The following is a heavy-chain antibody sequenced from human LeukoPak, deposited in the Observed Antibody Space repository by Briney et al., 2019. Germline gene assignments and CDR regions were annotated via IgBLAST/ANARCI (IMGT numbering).Heavy chain of an antibody. Sequence: GGSLRLSCAASGFTFDDYAMHWVRQAPGKGLEWVSGISWNSGSIGYADSVKGRFTISRDNAKNSLYLQMNSLRAEDTALYYCARDIRRIAARLNYFDYWGQGTLVTVSS. D-gene: IGHD6-6*01. CDR3: ARDIRRIAARLNYFDY. J-gene: IGHJ4*02. CDR1: GFTFDDYA. CDR2: ISWNSGSI. V-gene: IGHV3-9*01.